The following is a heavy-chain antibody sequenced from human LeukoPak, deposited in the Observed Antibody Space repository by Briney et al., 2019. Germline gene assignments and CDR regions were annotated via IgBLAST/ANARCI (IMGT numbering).Heavy chain of an antibody. CDR2: IHPSGGST. CDR1: AYTFTSYY. CDR3: ARGGYSYGYYYFDY. V-gene: IGHV1-46*01. Sequence: ASVTLSCNASAYTFTSYYMHWVRQPPGQGLEWMGIIHPSGGSTSYAQKFHGRVTMTRDTSTSTVYMELSSLRSEDTAVYYCARGGYSYGYYYFDYWGQGTLVTVS. J-gene: IGHJ4*02. D-gene: IGHD5-18*01.